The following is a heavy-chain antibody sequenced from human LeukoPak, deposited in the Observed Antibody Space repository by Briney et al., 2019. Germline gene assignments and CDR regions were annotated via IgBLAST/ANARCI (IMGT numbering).Heavy chain of an antibody. CDR3: ARERASGYCSGGGCYGYFDY. CDR1: GFSFSNYW. Sequence: GGSLRLSCAASGFSFSNYWMSWVRQAPGKGLEWVANIKQDGSEKYYVDSVKGRFTISRDNAKNFLYLQINSLTAEDTAVYYCARERASGYCSGGGCYGYFDYWGLGTLVTVSS. CDR2: IKQDGSEK. V-gene: IGHV3-7*01. J-gene: IGHJ4*02. D-gene: IGHD2-15*01.